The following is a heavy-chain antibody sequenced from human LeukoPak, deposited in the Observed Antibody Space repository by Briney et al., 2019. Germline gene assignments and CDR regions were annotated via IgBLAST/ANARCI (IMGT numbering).Heavy chain of an antibody. CDR2: ISYDGSNK. V-gene: IGHV3-30*16. Sequence: GRSLRLSCAASGFTFRDYTMHWARQAPGKGLEWVSFISYDGSNKYYADSVKGRFTISRDNSKNTLYLQMDSLRAEDTAVYYCARYDSWGQGTLVTVSS. CDR3: ARYDS. CDR1: GFTFRDYT. J-gene: IGHJ4*02.